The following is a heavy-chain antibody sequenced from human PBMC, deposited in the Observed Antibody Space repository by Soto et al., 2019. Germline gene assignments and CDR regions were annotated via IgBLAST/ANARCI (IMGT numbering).Heavy chain of an antibody. J-gene: IGHJ6*02. CDR1: GFTFNIYA. CDR2: IWFDGATK. D-gene: IGHD4-17*01. CDR3: TGENDYGYSYINYGLDV. Sequence: PGGSLRLSCAASGFTFNIYALTWVRQAPGKGLEWVAVIWFDGATKYYTDSVKGRFTISRDNSKNTLYLQMNNLRVEDAAVYFCTGENDYGYSYINYGLDVWGQGTMVTVSS. V-gene: IGHV3-33*08.